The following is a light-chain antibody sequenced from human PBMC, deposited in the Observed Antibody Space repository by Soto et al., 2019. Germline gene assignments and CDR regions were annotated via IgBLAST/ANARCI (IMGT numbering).Light chain of an antibody. Sequence: EVVLTQSPATLSLSPGERATLSCRASQSVTKYLAWYQQKPGQALRLLIYDVSKRATGIPARFSGSGSETEFTLTISSLQPDDFATYYCQHYNSYSEAFGQGTKVELK. J-gene: IGKJ1*01. CDR2: DVS. CDR3: QHYNSYSEA. CDR1: QSVTKY. V-gene: IGKV3-11*01.